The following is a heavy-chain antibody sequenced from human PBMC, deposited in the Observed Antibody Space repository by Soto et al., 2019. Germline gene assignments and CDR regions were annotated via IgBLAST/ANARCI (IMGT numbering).Heavy chain of an antibody. CDR1: GGTFSSYT. CDR2: IIPMFGIA. D-gene: IGHD4-17*01. CDR3: ARGYGDSHAY. Sequence: SVKVSCKASGGTFSSYTISWVRQAPGQGLEWMGRIIPMFGIANYAQKFQGRVTITADKSTSTAYMELSSLRSEDTAVYYCARGYGDSHAYWGQGTLVTVSS. V-gene: IGHV1-69*02. J-gene: IGHJ4*02.